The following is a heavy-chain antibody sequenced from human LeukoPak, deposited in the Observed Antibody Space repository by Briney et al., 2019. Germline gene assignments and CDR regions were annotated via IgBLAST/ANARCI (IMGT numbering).Heavy chain of an antibody. CDR2: IHESGST. J-gene: IGHJ4*02. CDR1: GVSMSSNNW. Sequence: SGTLSLTCAVSGVSMSSNNWWSCVRQPPGQGLEWIGEIHESGSTNYNPSLKSRVTISVDKSKDQFSLKLSSVTAADTAVYYCARHEGFSQKDWGQGTQVTVS. V-gene: IGHV4-4*02. CDR3: ARHEGFSQKD.